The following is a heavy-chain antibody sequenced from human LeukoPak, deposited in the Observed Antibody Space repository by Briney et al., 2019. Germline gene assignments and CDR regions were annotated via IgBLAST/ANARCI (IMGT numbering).Heavy chain of an antibody. CDR1: DFTLSDQY. D-gene: IGHD2-15*01. V-gene: IGHV3-72*01. J-gene: IGHJ3*02. Sequence: PGGSLRLSCAASDFTLSDQYIDWFRQAPGKGLEWIGRSRNKANRHTTEYAASVQGRFTVSRDDSGNLVYLQMNTLITEDTAVYFCARDGASRGNSAFTSWGQGTEVTVSS. CDR3: ARDGASRGNSAFTS. CDR2: SRNKANRHTT.